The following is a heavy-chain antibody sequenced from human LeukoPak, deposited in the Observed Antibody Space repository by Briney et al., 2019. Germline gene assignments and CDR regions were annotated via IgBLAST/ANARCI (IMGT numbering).Heavy chain of an antibody. CDR2: IYYSGST. CDR3: ARLVVVAATRKPDYYYYYYMDV. V-gene: IGHV4-59*08. Sequence: SETLSLTCTVSGGSISSYYWSWIRQPPGKGLEWIGYIYYSGSTDYNPSLKSRVTISVDTSKNQFSLKLSSVTAADTAMYYCARLVVVAATRKPDYYYYYYMDVWGKGTTVTISS. CDR1: GGSISSYY. J-gene: IGHJ6*03. D-gene: IGHD2-15*01.